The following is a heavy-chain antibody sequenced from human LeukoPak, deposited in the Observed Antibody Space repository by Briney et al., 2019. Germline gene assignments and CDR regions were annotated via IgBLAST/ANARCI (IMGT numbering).Heavy chain of an antibody. Sequence: PSETLSLTCAVYGGSFSGYYWSWIRQPPGKGLEWIGEINHSGSTNYNPSLKSRVTISVDTSKNQFSLKLSSVTAADTAVYYCVYSSGWYYFDYWGQGTLVTVSS. CDR2: INHSGST. D-gene: IGHD6-19*01. V-gene: IGHV4-34*01. J-gene: IGHJ4*02. CDR3: VYSSGWYYFDY. CDR1: GGSFSGYY.